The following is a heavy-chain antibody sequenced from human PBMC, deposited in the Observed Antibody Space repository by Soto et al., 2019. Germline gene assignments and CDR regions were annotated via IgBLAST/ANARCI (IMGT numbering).Heavy chain of an antibody. CDR2: INAGNGNT. CDR3: AREGLPLDY. Sequence: ASVKVWWKAAGDTCASYAGNWVRQAPGQRLEWMGWINAGNGNTKYSQKFQGRVTITRDTSASTAYMELSSLRYEDTAVYYCAREGLPLDYWGRGTLVTVSS. V-gene: IGHV1-3*01. CDR1: GDTCASYA. D-gene: IGHD2-15*01. J-gene: IGHJ4*02.